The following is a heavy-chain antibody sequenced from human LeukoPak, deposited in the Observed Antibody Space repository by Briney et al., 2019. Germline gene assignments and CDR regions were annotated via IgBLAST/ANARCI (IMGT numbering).Heavy chain of an antibody. Sequence: PSETLSLTCTVSGGSISSSSYYWGWLRQPPGTGLEWIGSIYYSGSTYYNPSLKSRVTISVDTSKNQFSLKLSSVTAADTAVYYCARRTYSSSPTIDYWGQGTLVTVSS. CDR3: ARRTYSSSPTIDY. J-gene: IGHJ4*02. D-gene: IGHD6-13*01. CDR1: GGSISSSSYY. V-gene: IGHV4-39*01. CDR2: IYYSGST.